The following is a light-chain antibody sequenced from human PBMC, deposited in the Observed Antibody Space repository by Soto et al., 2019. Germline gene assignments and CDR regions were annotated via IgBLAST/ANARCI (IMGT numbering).Light chain of an antibody. CDR2: DAS. J-gene: IGKJ2*01. CDR3: QQRSNWPYT. CDR1: KSVSSY. V-gene: IGKV3-11*01. Sequence: EIVLTQSPAPLSLSPGERATLSCRASKSVSSYLAWYQQKHGQAPRLLLYDASSRATGIPARFSGSGSGTAFTLTISSLESEDFAVYFCQQRSNWPYTFGQGTKREIK.